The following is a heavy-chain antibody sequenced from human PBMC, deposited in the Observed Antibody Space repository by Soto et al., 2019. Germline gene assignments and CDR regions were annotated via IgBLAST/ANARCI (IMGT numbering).Heavy chain of an antibody. V-gene: IGHV3-11*01. Sequence: GGSLRLSCAASGFTFSDYYMGWIRQAPGKGLEWVAYISSSGIPIKYAASVEGRLTISRDNAKNSLYLQMYSLRAEDTALYYCVRGQDEYSSASVGLWGQGTLVTVSS. CDR3: VRGQDEYSSASVGL. D-gene: IGHD3-22*01. CDR2: ISSSGIPI. CDR1: GFTFSDYY. J-gene: IGHJ4*02.